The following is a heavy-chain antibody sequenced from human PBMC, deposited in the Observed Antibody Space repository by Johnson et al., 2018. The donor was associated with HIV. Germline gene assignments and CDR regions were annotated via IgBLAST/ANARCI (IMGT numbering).Heavy chain of an antibody. Sequence: VQLVESGGGLVQPGRSLRLSCAASGFTFDDYAMHWVRQAPGKGLASVSGISWNSGSIGYADSVKGRFPISRDNAKNSLYLQMNSLRAEATALYYCAKVLTHYYDSSGYYYNAFDIWGQGTMVTVSS. CDR3: AKVLTHYYDSSGYYYNAFDI. J-gene: IGHJ3*02. CDR2: ISWNSGSI. CDR1: GFTFDDYA. V-gene: IGHV3-9*01. D-gene: IGHD3-22*01.